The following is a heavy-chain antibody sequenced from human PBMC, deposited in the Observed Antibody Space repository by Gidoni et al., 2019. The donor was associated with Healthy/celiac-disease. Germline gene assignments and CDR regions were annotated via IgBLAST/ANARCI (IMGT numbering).Heavy chain of an antibody. CDR3: ASRIFSGGWFDP. Sequence: QVQLVQSGAEVKKPGSSVKVSCKASGGTFRSYAISWVRQAPGQGLEWMGGIIPIFGTANYAQKFQGRVTSTADKSTSTAYMELSSLRSEDTAVYYCASRIFSGGWFDPWGQGTLVTVSS. V-gene: IGHV1-69*06. J-gene: IGHJ5*02. CDR2: IIPIFGTA. CDR1: GGTFRSYA. D-gene: IGHD2-15*01.